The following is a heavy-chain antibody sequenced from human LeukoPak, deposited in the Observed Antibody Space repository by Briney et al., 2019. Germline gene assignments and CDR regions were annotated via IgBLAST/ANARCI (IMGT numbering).Heavy chain of an antibody. Sequence: SVKVSCKASGGTFSSYAISWVRQAPGQGLEWMGGIIPIFGTANYAQKFQGRVTITADESTSTAYMELSSLRSEDTAVYYCARDPYPHVYSNWSPDYYMVVWGKGTTVTVSS. V-gene: IGHV1-69*13. CDR3: ARDPYPHVYSNWSPDYYMVV. J-gene: IGHJ6*03. CDR2: IIPIFGTA. CDR1: GGTFSSYA. D-gene: IGHD4-11*01.